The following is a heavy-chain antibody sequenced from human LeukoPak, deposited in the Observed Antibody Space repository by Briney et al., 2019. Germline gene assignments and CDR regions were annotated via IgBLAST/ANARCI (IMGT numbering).Heavy chain of an antibody. D-gene: IGHD1-26*01. Sequence: GGSLRLSCVASGFTFNTYSMNWVRQAPGQGLDWLSYISSDSGTIYYADSVKGRFTISRDNAQNSLYLQMNSLRAEDTAVYYCAKAYGAYDAFDIWGQGTMVTVSS. CDR3: AKAYGAYDAFDI. CDR1: GFTFNTYS. CDR2: ISSDSGTI. V-gene: IGHV3-48*04. J-gene: IGHJ3*02.